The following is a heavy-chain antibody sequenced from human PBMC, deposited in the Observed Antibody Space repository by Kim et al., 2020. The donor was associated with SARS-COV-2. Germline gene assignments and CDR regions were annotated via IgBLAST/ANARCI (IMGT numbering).Heavy chain of an antibody. CDR1: GFAFNRYG. Sequence: GGSLRLSCVTSGFAFNRYGLHWVRQAPGKGLEWVALIWDDGSRTFYADSVRGRFTISRDNSKSTFFLQMSRLTADDTAMYYCGREGDGSRGYYYEDWGEGARDTLSS. CDR3: GREGDGSRGYYYED. J-gene: IGHJ1*01. V-gene: IGHV3-33*01. D-gene: IGHD3-22*01. CDR2: IWDDGSRT.